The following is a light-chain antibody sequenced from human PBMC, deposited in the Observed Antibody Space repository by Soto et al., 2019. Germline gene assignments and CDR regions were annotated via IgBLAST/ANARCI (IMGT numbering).Light chain of an antibody. J-gene: IGKJ2*02. CDR3: QQSSSDPWT. Sequence: DIQMTQSPSTLSASVGDRVTITCRASQSISSWLAWYQQKPGKAPKLLIYDASSLESGVPSRFSGSGSGTVFTLTFSSLQPDDFATYYCQQSSSDPWTFGQGTKLEIK. CDR2: DAS. CDR1: QSISSW. V-gene: IGKV1-5*01.